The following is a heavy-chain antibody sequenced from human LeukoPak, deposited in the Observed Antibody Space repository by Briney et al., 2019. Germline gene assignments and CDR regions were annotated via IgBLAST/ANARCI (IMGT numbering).Heavy chain of an antibody. V-gene: IGHV3-7*01. D-gene: IGHD7-27*01. CDR3: AAWGLYNY. CDR2: INLHGSVK. CDR1: GFTLSDYW. Sequence: PGGSLRFSCAASGFTLSDYWMNWVRQAPGKGLEWVANINLHGSVKLHVDSVEGRFTISRDNAKNSLFLQMTSLKVEDTAVYYCAAWGLYNYWGQGTLVTVSS. J-gene: IGHJ4*02.